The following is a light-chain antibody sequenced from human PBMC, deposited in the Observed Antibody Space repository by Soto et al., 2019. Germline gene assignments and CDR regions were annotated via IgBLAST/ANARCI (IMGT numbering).Light chain of an antibody. Sequence: EIVLTQSPATLSLSPGKRATLSCRASQSVSSSLACYQQKPCQAPRLLIYDASNRATGIPARFSGSGSGTDFTLTISSLEPEDFALYYCQQRTNWPITFGQGTRLEIK. CDR2: DAS. V-gene: IGKV3-11*01. J-gene: IGKJ5*01. CDR1: QSVSSS. CDR3: QQRTNWPIT.